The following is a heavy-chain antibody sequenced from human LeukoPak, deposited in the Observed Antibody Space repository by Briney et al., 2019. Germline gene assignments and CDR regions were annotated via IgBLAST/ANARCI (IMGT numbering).Heavy chain of an antibody. V-gene: IGHV1-18*01. Sequence: ASVKVSCKASGYTFTSYGISWVRQAPGQGLEWMGWISAYNGNTNYAQKLQGRVTMTTDTSTSTAYMELRSLRSDDTAVYYCARDPLTYDSLTGYYKDALDIWGQGTMVTVSS. CDR2: ISAYNGNT. CDR3: ARDPLTYDSLTGYYKDALDI. J-gene: IGHJ3*02. D-gene: IGHD3-9*01. CDR1: GYTFTSYG.